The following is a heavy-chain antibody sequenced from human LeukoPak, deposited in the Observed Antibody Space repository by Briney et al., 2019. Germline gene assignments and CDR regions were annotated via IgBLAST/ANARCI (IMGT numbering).Heavy chain of an antibody. D-gene: IGHD3-10*01. V-gene: IGHV4-34*01. CDR2: INHSGST. CDR1: GGSFSGYY. J-gene: IGHJ5*02. CDR3: ARGTMVRGVIAWVNWFDP. Sequence: SETLSLTCAVCGGSFSGYYWSWIRQPPGKGLEWIGEINHSGSTNYNPSLKSRVTISVDTSKNQFSLKLSSVTAADTAVYYCARGTMVRGVIAWVNWFDPWGQGTLVTVSS.